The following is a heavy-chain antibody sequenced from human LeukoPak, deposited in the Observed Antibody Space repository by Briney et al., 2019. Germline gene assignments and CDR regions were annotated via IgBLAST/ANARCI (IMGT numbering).Heavy chain of an antibody. V-gene: IGHV4-39*07. Sequence: TSETLSLTCTVSGGSIGSSSYYWGWIRQPPGKGLEWIGSIYYSGSTYYNPSLKSRVTISVDTSKNQFSLKLSSVTAADTAVYYCARAPGGYGSGSRGAFDIWGQGTMVTVSS. J-gene: IGHJ3*02. D-gene: IGHD3-10*01. CDR2: IYYSGST. CDR1: GGSIGSSSYY. CDR3: ARAPGGYGSGSRGAFDI.